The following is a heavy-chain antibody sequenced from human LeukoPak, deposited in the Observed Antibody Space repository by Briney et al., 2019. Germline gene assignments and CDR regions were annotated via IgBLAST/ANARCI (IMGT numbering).Heavy chain of an antibody. CDR2: ISGSGGST. CDR3: ARDFWFGESGAGGYFDY. D-gene: IGHD3-10*01. J-gene: IGHJ4*02. CDR1: GFTFSSYA. Sequence: PGGFLRLSCAASGFTFSSYAMSWVRQAPGKGLEWVSAISGSGGSTYYADSVKGRFTISRDNAKNTLYLQMDSLRPEDTAVYYCARDFWFGESGAGGYFDYWGRGTLVTVSS. V-gene: IGHV3-23*01.